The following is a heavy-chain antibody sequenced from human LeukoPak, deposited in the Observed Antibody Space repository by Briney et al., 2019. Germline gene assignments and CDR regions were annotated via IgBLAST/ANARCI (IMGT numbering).Heavy chain of an antibody. V-gene: IGHV3-21*04. CDR3: AREVPAAHIDY. CDR2: ISSSSSYI. Sequence: GGSLRLSCAASGFTFSSYSMNWVRQAPGKGLEWVSSISSSSSYIYYADSVKGRFTISRDNAKNSLYLQMNSLRAEDTAVYYCAREVPAAHIDYWGQGTLVTVSS. CDR1: GFTFSSYS. J-gene: IGHJ4*02. D-gene: IGHD2-2*01.